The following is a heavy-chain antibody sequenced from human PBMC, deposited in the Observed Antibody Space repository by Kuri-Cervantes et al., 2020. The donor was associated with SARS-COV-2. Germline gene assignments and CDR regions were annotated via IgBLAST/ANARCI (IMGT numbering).Heavy chain of an antibody. CDR3: AKAYYDFWSGYYRGGYYFDY. CDR2: ISGSGGST. V-gene: IGHV3-23*01. Sequence: LSLTCAASGFTFSSYAMSWVRQAPGKGLEWVSAISGSGGSTYYADSVKGRFTISRDNSKNTLYLQMNSLRAEDTAVYYCAKAYYDFWSGYYRGGYYFDYWGQGTLVTVSS. J-gene: IGHJ4*02. CDR1: GFTFSSYA. D-gene: IGHD3-3*01.